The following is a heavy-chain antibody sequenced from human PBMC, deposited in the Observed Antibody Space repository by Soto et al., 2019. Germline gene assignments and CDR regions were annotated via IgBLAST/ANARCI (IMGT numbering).Heavy chain of an antibody. D-gene: IGHD3-9*01. V-gene: IGHV4-34*01. CDR1: GGSFSGYY. J-gene: IGHJ4*02. CDR3: ARLEGLATISYYFDF. Sequence: PSETLSLTCAVYGGSFSGYYWSWIRQPPGKGLEWIGEINHSGSTNYNPSLKPRVTISVDTSKNQFSLKLSSVTAADSAVYFCARLEGLATISYYFDFWGPGALVTVSS. CDR2: INHSGST.